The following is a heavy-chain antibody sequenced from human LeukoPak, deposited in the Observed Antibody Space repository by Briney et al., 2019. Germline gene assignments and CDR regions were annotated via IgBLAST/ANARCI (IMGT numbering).Heavy chain of an antibody. Sequence: ASVKVSCKASGYTFTSYGISWVRQAPGQGLEWMGWISAYNGNTNYAQKIRGRVTMTTDTSTNTAYMELRSLRSDDTAVYYCARDPPHLCSSTSCFGDYWGQGTLVTVSS. CDR1: GYTFTSYG. CDR3: ARDPPHLCSSTSCFGDY. D-gene: IGHD2-2*01. CDR2: ISAYNGNT. J-gene: IGHJ4*02. V-gene: IGHV1-18*01.